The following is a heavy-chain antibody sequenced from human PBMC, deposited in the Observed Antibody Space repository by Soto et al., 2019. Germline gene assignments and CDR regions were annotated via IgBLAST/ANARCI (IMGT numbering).Heavy chain of an antibody. D-gene: IGHD1-7*01. CDR3: AAERRITGTFYYYYYGMDV. V-gene: IGHV1-58*02. Sequence: ASVKVSCKASGFTFTSSAMQWVRQARGQRLEWIGWIVVGSGNTNYAQKFQERVTITRDMSTSTAYMELSSLRSEDTAVYYCAAERRITGTFYYYYYGMDVWGQGTTVTVSS. CDR1: GFTFTSSA. J-gene: IGHJ6*02. CDR2: IVVGSGNT.